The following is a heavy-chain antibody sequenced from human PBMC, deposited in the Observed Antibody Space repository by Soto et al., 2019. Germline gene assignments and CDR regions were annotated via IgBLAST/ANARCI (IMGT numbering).Heavy chain of an antibody. V-gene: IGHV3-48*03. CDR2: ISTSGNTI. CDR3: TRDIDYYDSSGYQDY. J-gene: IGHJ4*02. D-gene: IGHD3-22*01. CDR1: GFTFSSYE. Sequence: GGSLRLSCAASGFTFSSYEMNWVRQAPGEGLEWVSYISTSGNTIHYADSVKGRFTIPRDNAKNSLYLQMNSLRAEDTAVYYCTRDIDYYDSSGYQDYWGQGTLVTVSS.